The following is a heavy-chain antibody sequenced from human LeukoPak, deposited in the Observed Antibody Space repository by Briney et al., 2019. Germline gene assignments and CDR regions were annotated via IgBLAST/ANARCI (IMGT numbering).Heavy chain of an antibody. D-gene: IGHD6-13*01. Sequence: PGGSLRLSCAASGFTFRNYGMHWVRQAPGKGLDWVAVMSYDGSNKYYADSVKGRFTISRDNSKNTLYLQMNSLRAEDTAVYYCAKDRKLIATAGTSWGQGTLVTVSS. CDR2: MSYDGSNK. J-gene: IGHJ4*02. CDR3: AKDRKLIATAGTS. CDR1: GFTFRNYG. V-gene: IGHV3-30*18.